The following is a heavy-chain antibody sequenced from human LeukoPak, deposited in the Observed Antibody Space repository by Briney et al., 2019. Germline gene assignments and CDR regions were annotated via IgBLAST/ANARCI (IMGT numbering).Heavy chain of an antibody. D-gene: IGHD6-19*01. J-gene: IGHJ6*02. V-gene: IGHV3-9*01. Sequence: GESLRLSCAASGFTFDDYAMFWVRQAPGKGLEWVSGISWDSRNIGYAASVKGRFTTSRDNGKNSLYLQMNSLRPDDTALYYCARSNRDSSGFYFYYGMDVWGPGSTVTVSS. CDR2: ISWDSRNI. CDR3: ARSNRDSSGFYFYYGMDV. CDR1: GFTFDDYA.